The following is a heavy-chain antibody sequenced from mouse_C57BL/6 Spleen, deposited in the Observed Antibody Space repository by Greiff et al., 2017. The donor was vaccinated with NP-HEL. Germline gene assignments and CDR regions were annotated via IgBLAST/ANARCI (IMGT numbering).Heavy chain of an antibody. J-gene: IGHJ3*01. D-gene: IGHD2-5*01. V-gene: IGHV3-6*01. CDR1: GYSITSGYY. Sequence: EVKLMESGPGLVKPSQSLSLTCSVTGYSITSGYYWNWIRQFPGNKLEWMGYISYDGSNNYNPSLKNRISITRDTSKNQFFLKLNSVTTEDTATYYCAREGYYSNYVWFVYWGQGTLVTVSA. CDR2: ISYDGSN. CDR3: AREGYYSNYVWFVY.